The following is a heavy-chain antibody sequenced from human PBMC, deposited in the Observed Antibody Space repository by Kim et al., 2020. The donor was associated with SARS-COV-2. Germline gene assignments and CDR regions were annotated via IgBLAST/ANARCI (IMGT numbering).Heavy chain of an antibody. Sequence: GGSLRLSCAASGFTVSSNYMSWVRQAPGKGLEWVSVIYSGGSTYYADSVKGRFTISRDNSKNTLYLQMNSLRAEDTAVYYCARAPGIAVAGRGYYFDYWGQGTLVTVSS. D-gene: IGHD6-19*01. J-gene: IGHJ4*02. V-gene: IGHV3-53*01. CDR1: GFTVSSNY. CDR2: IYSGGST. CDR3: ARAPGIAVAGRGYYFDY.